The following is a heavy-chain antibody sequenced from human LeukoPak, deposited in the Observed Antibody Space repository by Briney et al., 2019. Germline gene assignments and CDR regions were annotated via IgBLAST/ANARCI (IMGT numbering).Heavy chain of an antibody. D-gene: IGHD3-3*01. Sequence: ASVKVSCKASGYTFTSYDINWVRQAPGQGLEWMGWMNPNSGNTVYAQKFQGRVTITRNTSISTAYMELSSLRSEDTAVYYCARTYDFWSGSWFDPWGQGTLVTVSS. CDR2: MNPNSGNT. CDR3: ARTYDFWSGSWFDP. V-gene: IGHV1-8*03. J-gene: IGHJ5*02. CDR1: GYTFTSYD.